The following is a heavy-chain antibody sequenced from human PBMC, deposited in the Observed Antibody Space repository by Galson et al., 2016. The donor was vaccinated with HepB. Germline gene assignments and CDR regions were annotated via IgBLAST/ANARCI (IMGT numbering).Heavy chain of an antibody. Sequence: SLRLSCAASGFTFKSFSMNWVRQAPGKGLEWLSYISGSGNNIYYADSVKGRLTISRDNAKNSVHLQMNSLRDEDTAVYYCARDSDTVSPEIRDYFAYWCHGTLVTVSS. D-gene: IGHD5/OR15-5a*01. CDR2: ISGSGNNI. CDR3: ARDSDTVSPEIRDYFAY. J-gene: IGHJ4*01. V-gene: IGHV3-48*02. CDR1: GFTFKSFS.